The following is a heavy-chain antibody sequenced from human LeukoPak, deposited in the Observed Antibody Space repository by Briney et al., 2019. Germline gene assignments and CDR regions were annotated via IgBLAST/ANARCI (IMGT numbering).Heavy chain of an antibody. CDR3: ARVYFSGTYYFDY. CDR2: IYPGDSDT. D-gene: IGHD3-10*01. J-gene: IGHJ4*02. V-gene: IGHV5-51*01. CDR1: GYSFTSYW. Sequence: GESLRISCKGSGYSFTSYWIGWVRQLPGKGLEWMGIIYPGDSDTRYSPSFQGQVTISADKSISTAYLQWSSLKASDTAMYYCARVYFSGTYYFDYWGQGTLVTVSS.